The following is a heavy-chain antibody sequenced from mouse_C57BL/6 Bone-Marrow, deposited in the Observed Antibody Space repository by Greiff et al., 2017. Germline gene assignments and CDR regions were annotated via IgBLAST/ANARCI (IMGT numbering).Heavy chain of an antibody. V-gene: IGHV1S81*02. CDR1: GYSFTSYW. D-gene: IGHD2-4*01. J-gene: IGHJ3*01. CDR3: SRYDYDIGFAY. CDR2: INPSDGVT. Sequence: QVQLQQPGAELVKPGASVRLSCKASGYSFTSYWMHWVKQRPGQGVEWIGEINPSDGVTYYNEKFKRKATLTVDKYSSTAYRQLSSLTSEDSAVYYFSRYDYDIGFAYWGQGTLVTVSA.